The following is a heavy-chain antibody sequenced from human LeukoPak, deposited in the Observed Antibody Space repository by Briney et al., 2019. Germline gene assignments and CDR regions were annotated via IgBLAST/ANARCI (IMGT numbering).Heavy chain of an antibody. CDR1: GFTFSSYS. CDR3: ARDGDKYSSSWYASDYFDY. Sequence: GGSLRLSCAASGFTFSSYSMNWVRQAPGKGLEWVSYISSSSSTIYYADSVKGRFTISRDNAKNSLYLQMNGLRAEDTAVYYCARDGDKYSSSWYASDYFDYWGQGTLVTVSS. CDR2: ISSSSSTI. D-gene: IGHD6-13*01. V-gene: IGHV3-48*01. J-gene: IGHJ4*02.